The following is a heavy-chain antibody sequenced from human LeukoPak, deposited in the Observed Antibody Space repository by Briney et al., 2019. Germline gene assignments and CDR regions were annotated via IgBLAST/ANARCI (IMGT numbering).Heavy chain of an antibody. CDR2: IYYSGST. D-gene: IGHD2-15*01. Sequence: SETLSLTCTVSGGSISSSSCYWGWIRQPPGKGLEWIGSIYYSGSTYYNPSLKSRVTISVDTPKNQFSLKLSSVTAADTAVYYCAGDCSSHMDVWGKGTTVTVSS. V-gene: IGHV4-39*01. CDR3: AGDCSSHMDV. CDR1: GGSISSSSCY. J-gene: IGHJ6*03.